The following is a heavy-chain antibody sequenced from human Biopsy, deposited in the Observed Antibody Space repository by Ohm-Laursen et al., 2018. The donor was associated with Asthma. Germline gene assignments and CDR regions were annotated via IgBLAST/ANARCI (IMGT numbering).Heavy chain of an antibody. Sequence: ASVKVSCKASGYTFTGSYIHWVRQAPGQGLEWMGRINPNNGATNYAQKFQGRVTMTRDTSISTAYMELRRLTSDDAAVYYCARHPYNFGGFDYWGQGSLVLVSS. V-gene: IGHV1-2*06. CDR2: INPNNGAT. D-gene: IGHD5-24*01. J-gene: IGHJ4*02. CDR3: ARHPYNFGGFDY. CDR1: GYTFTGSY.